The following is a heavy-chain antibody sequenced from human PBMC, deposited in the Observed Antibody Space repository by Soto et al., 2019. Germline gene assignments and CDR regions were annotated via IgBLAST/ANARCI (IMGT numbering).Heavy chain of an antibody. CDR1: GFIFTSNS. CDR2: ISSSGTFK. Sequence: EVCLVASGGGLVKPGGSLRLSCAASGFIFTSNSMNWVRQVPGKGLQWLSSISSSGTFKSYGDSVKGRFTISRDNAKNSLFLQMNNVRGEDTGLYYCARGPPDGGTSSWDAESWGQGTLVTVSS. V-gene: IGHV3-21*01. D-gene: IGHD2-15*01. CDR3: ARGPPDGGTSSWDAES. J-gene: IGHJ4*02.